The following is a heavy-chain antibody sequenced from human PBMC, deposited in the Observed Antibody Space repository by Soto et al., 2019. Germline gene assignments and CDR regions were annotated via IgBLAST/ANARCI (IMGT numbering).Heavy chain of an antibody. CDR2: INPNSGGT. J-gene: IGHJ4*02. CDR3: GKGRSGDVGVFY. Sequence: QVQLVQSGAEVKKPGASVKVSCKASGYTFTGYQMHWVRQAPGQGLEWMGWINPNSGGTNYAQKFQGRVTMTRDTSSTTVYMELSNLSPDDTAVYYCGKGRSGDVGVFYWGQGTLVTVYS. CDR1: GYTFTGYQ. D-gene: IGHD1-26*01. V-gene: IGHV1-2*02.